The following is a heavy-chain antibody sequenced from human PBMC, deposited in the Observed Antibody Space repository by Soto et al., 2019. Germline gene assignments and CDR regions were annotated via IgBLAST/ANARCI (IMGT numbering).Heavy chain of an antibody. CDR1: GYTFTGYY. D-gene: IGHD3-22*01. J-gene: IGHJ4*02. V-gene: IGHV1-2*02. CDR3: ARAIDDSSELSTDY. CDR2: INPNSGGT. Sequence: ASVKVSCKASGYTFTGYYMHWVRQAPGQGLEWMGWINPNSGGTNYAQKFQGRVTMTRDTSISTAYMELSRLRSDDTAVYYCARAIDDSSELSTDYWGQGTLVTVSS.